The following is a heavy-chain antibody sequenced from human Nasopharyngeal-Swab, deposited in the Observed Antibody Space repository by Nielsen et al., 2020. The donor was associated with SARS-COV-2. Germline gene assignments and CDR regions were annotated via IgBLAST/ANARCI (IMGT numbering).Heavy chain of an antibody. CDR1: GFTFSGSA. Sequence: GSLKISCAASGFTFSGSAMHWVRQASGKGLEWVGRIRSKANSYATAYAASVKGRFTISRDDSNNTAYLQMNSLKTEDTAVYYCTRATATTGSYCWGQGTLVTVSS. V-gene: IGHV3-73*01. CDR3: TRATATTGSYC. CDR2: IRSKANSYAT. D-gene: IGHD1-26*01. J-gene: IGHJ4*02.